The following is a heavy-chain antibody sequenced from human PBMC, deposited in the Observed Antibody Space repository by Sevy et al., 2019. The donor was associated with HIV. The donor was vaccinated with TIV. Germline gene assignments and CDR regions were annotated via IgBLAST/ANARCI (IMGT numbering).Heavy chain of an antibody. CDR2: IYSGGDT. CDR1: GLTVSNNY. V-gene: IGHV3-53*01. J-gene: IGHJ4*02. Sequence: GGSLRLSCAASGLTVSNNYMTWVRQAPGKGLEWVSVIYSGGDTFYADSVKGRFTISRDNSKNTLYLQMNSLRADDTAVYYCARDAPYYGSGSYYVDWGQGTLVTVSS. CDR3: ARDAPYYGSGSYYVD. D-gene: IGHD3-10*01.